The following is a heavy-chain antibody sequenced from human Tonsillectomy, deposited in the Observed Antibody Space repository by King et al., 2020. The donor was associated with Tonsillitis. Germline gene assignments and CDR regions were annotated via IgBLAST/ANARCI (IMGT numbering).Heavy chain of an antibody. CDR1: GFTFSTYW. V-gene: IGHV3-7*03. CDR2: MRHDGSAQ. D-gene: IGHD6-13*01. Sequence: VQLVESGGGLVQPGGSLRLSCAASGFTFSTYWMSWVRQAPGKGLEWVATMRHDGSAQFYVDSVRGRFTISRDNAKNSLFLQMNSLRAEDTAVYYCARSLSASAAALVGCYFDHWGQGTLVSVSS. J-gene: IGHJ4*02. CDR3: ARSLSASAAALVGCYFDH.